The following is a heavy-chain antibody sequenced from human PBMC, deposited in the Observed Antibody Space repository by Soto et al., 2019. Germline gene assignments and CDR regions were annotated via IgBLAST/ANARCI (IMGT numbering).Heavy chain of an antibody. CDR2: ISGSGGST. CDR3: AKAKPDYDFWSGYYGWYYYGMDV. V-gene: IGHV3-23*01. Sequence: GGSLRLSCAASGFTFSSYAMSWVRQAPGKGLEWVSAISGSGGSTYYADSVKGRFTISRDNSKNTLYLQMNSLRAEDTAVYYCAKAKPDYDFWSGYYGWYYYGMDVWGQGTTVTVSS. CDR1: GFTFSSYA. J-gene: IGHJ6*01. D-gene: IGHD3-3*01.